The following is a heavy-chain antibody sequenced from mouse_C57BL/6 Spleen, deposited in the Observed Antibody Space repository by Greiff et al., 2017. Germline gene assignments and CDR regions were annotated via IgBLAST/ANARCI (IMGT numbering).Heavy chain of an antibody. Sequence: VQLQQSGPELVKPGASVKISCKASGYSFTGYYMNWVKQSPEKSLEWIGEINPSTGGTTYNQKFKAKATLTVDKSSSTAYMQLKSLTSEDSAVYYCARYGYGSSYDDWGQGTTLTVSS. CDR3: ARYGYGSSYDD. V-gene: IGHV1-42*01. D-gene: IGHD1-1*01. CDR1: GYSFTGYY. CDR2: INPSTGGT. J-gene: IGHJ2*01.